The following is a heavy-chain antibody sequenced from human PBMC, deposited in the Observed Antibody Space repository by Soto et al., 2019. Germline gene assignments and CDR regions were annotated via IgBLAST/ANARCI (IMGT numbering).Heavy chain of an antibody. J-gene: IGHJ6*02. V-gene: IGHV1-46*01. CDR1: GYTFTSYY. CDR2: INPSGGST. CDR3: ARGPTVTTFPIYYYYGMDV. D-gene: IGHD4-17*01. Sequence: ASEKVSCKASGYTFTSYYMHWVRQAPGQGLEWMGIINPSGGSTSYAQKFQGRVTMTRDTSTSTVYMELSSLRSEDTAVYYCARGPTVTTFPIYYYYGMDVWGQGTTVTVSS.